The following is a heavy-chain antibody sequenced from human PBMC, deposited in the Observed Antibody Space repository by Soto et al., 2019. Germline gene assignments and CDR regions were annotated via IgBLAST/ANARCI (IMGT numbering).Heavy chain of an antibody. J-gene: IGHJ6*03. D-gene: IGHD6-13*01. CDR1: GFSLSTSGVG. Sequence: QITLKESGPTLVKPTQTLTLTCTFSGFSLSTSGVGVGWIRQPPGKALEWLALIYWDDDKRYSPSLKSRLTITKDTSKNQVVLTMPNMDPVDTATYYCAHTRHSSSWYFDYYYYMDVWGKGTTVTVSS. CDR2: IYWDDDK. V-gene: IGHV2-5*02. CDR3: AHTRHSSSWYFDYYYYMDV.